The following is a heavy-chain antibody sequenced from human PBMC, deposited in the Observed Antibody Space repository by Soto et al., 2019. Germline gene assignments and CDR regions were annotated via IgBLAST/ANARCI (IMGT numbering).Heavy chain of an antibody. CDR1: GFTVSSNY. CDR2: IYSGGST. J-gene: IGHJ6*03. D-gene: IGHD3-10*01. Sequence: GGSLRLSCAASGFTVSSNYMSWVRQAPGKGLEWVSVIYSGGSTYYADSVKGRFTISRDNSKNTLYLQMNSLRAEDTAVYYCARDRGTMVRGVTTYYYYYMDVWGKGTTVTVSS. CDR3: ARDRGTMVRGVTTYYYYYMDV. V-gene: IGHV3-66*01.